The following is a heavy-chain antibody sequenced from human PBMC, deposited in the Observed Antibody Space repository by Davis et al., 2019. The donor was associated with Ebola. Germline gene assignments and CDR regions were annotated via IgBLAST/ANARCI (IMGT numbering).Heavy chain of an antibody. J-gene: IGHJ6*03. D-gene: IGHD3-10*01. Sequence: PGGSLRLSCAASGFPFDGYHMNWVRQTPGKGLQWVATISSSGGFLHYADSVKGRFTVSRDNAKNSLYLEMNNLRDEDTAVYFCASIYNYYYMDVWGKGTTVIVSS. CDR1: GFPFDGYH. CDR3: ASIYNYYYMDV. CDR2: ISSSGGFL. V-gene: IGHV3-21*01.